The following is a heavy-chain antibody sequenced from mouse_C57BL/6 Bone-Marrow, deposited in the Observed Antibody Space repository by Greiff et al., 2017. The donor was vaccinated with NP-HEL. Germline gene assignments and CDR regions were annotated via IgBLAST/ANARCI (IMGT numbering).Heavy chain of an antibody. D-gene: IGHD1-1*01. CDR3: ARHGSSAWYFDV. CDR1: GFTFSSYT. J-gene: IGHJ1*03. V-gene: IGHV5-9*01. CDR2: ISGGGGNT. Sequence: EVKVVESGGGLVKPGGSLKLSCAASGFTFSSYTMSWVRQTPEKRLEWVATISGGGGNTYYPDSVKGRFTISRDNAKNTLYLQMSSLRSEDTALYYCARHGSSAWYFDVWGTGTTVTVSS.